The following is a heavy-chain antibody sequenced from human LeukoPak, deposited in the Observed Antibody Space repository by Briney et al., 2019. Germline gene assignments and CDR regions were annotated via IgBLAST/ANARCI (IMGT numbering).Heavy chain of an antibody. J-gene: IGHJ4*02. CDR2: ITNSGNSK. CDR3: ARNLIAVAGTFDY. Sequence: GGSLRLSCAASEFTFSSYSMNWVRQAPGKGLEWVSYITNSGNSKSYADSVKGRFTISRDNTKSSLYLQMNSLRAEDTAVYYCARNLIAVAGTFDYWGQGTLVTVSS. CDR1: EFTFSSYS. D-gene: IGHD6-19*01. V-gene: IGHV3-48*01.